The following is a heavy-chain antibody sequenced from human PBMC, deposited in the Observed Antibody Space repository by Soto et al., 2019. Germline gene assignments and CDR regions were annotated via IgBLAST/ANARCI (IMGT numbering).Heavy chain of an antibody. CDR1: RFTFSNYG. J-gene: IGHJ6*02. D-gene: IGHD6-19*01. Sequence: QVQLVESGGRVVQPGRSLRLSCAASRFTFSNYGMHWVRQAPGKGLEWVAVIWYDGSNKYYADSVKGRFTISRDNSKNTLYLQMNSLRAEDTAVYYCARDDIPGRAVAIYGMDVWGQGTTVTVSS. V-gene: IGHV3-33*01. CDR3: ARDDIPGRAVAIYGMDV. CDR2: IWYDGSNK.